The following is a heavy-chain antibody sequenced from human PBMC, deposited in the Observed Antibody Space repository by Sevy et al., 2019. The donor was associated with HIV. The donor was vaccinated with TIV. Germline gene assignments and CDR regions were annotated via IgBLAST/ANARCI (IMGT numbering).Heavy chain of an antibody. Sequence: GGSLRLSCAVSGFSFDSYGMTWVRQAPGKGLEWVSGISGSGTRTYYADSVKGRFSISRDNSKNRLYLQMNSLRSEDHAIFYCGEGGGGHYDPDEIGYYFYYYNMDVWGKGTTVTVSS. V-gene: IGHV3-23*01. CDR1: GFSFDSYG. J-gene: IGHJ6*03. CDR3: GEGGGGHYDPDEIGYYFYYYNMDV. CDR2: ISGSGTRT. D-gene: IGHD3-22*01.